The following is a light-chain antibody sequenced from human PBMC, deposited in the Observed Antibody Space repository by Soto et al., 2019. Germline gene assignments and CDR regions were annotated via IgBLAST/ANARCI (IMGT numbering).Light chain of an antibody. CDR3: QQYGSTPAFT. J-gene: IGKJ4*01. Sequence: EIVLTQSPGTLSLSPGERATLSCRASQSVSSSYLAWYQQKPGQPPRLLSYGASSRATVIPDRFSGSGSGTDVTLTIRRLEPEDFAVYYCQQYGSTPAFTFGGGTKVEIK. CDR1: QSVSSSY. V-gene: IGKV3-20*01. CDR2: GAS.